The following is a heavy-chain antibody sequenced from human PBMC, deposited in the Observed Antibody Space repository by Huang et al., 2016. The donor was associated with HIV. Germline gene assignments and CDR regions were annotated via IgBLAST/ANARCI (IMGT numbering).Heavy chain of an antibody. Sequence: QLRESGPGLVTPSETLSLTCSASGTSMTSSTFYWGWFRQPPGRGLEWIGSVYFRGNTSDNPSLKSRVTISIDTANKQYSMRLTSVTAADTAVYFCAREVRSVDTDRPDGYYYRGLDVWGQGTTVIVSS. CDR2: VYFRGNT. D-gene: IGHD2-2*03. CDR1: GTSMTSSTFY. V-gene: IGHV4-39*02. CDR3: AREVRSVDTDRPDGYYYRGLDV. J-gene: IGHJ6*02.